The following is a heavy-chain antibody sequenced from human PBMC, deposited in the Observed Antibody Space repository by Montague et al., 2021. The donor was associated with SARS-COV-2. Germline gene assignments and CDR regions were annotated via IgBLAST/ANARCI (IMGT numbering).Heavy chain of an antibody. V-gene: IGHV3-48*03. D-gene: IGHD2-8*01. CDR3: ASRAPTRIVLMVYAIGGYFDY. Sequence: SLRLSCAASRFTFSSYDINWVRQAPGKGLEWVSYISSSGSTIYYXDSVKGRFTISRDNAKNSLYLQMNSLRAEDTAVYYCASRAPTRIVLMVYAIGGYFDYWGQGTLVTVSS. CDR2: ISSSGSTI. CDR1: RFTFSSYD. J-gene: IGHJ4*02.